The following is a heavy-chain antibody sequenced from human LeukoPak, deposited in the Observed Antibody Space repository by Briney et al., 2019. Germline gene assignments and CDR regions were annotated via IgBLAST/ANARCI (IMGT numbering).Heavy chain of an antibody. CDR3: AREGYYDSGSYYIV. J-gene: IGHJ1*01. CDR1: GYTFTGYY. D-gene: IGHD3-10*01. CDR2: INPNSGGT. V-gene: IGHV1-2*02. Sequence: ASVKVSCKASGYTFTGYYSHWVRQAPGQGLEWMGWINPNSGGTKYAQKFQGRVTMTRDTSITTAYMELSRLRSDDTALYYCAREGYYDSGSYYIVWGQGTLVTVSS.